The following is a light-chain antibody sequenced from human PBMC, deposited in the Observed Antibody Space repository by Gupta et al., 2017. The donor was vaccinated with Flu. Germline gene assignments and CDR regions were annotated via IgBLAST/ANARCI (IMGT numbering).Light chain of an antibody. CDR1: ESIRND. Sequence: GNRVTLPCRASESIRNDLGWYQQKPGKAPKLLLYAASSLESGVPARFSGSGSGTEFTLTISRLQPEDFAIFYCLQYNSYLLTFGGGTKVEIK. J-gene: IGKJ4*01. CDR2: AAS. V-gene: IGKV1-17*01. CDR3: LQYNSYLLT.